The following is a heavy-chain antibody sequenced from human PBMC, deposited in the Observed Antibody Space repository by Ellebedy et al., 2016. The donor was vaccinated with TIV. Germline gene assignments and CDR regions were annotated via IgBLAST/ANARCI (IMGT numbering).Heavy chain of an antibody. Sequence: GESLKISCAASGFTFSSYGMHWVRQAPGKGLEWVAVISYDGSDKYYADSVKGRFTISRDNSKNTLYLQMNSLRAEDTALYYCARDFDTAMGLDFWGQGTLVTVSS. CDR1: GFTFSSYG. V-gene: IGHV3-30*03. CDR2: ISYDGSDK. J-gene: IGHJ4*02. D-gene: IGHD5-18*01. CDR3: ARDFDTAMGLDF.